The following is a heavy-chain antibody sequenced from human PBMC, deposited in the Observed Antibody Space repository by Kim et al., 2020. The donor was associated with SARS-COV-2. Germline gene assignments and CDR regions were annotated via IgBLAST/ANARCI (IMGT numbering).Heavy chain of an antibody. Sequence: GGSLRLSCAASGFTFSNYNMNWVRQAPGKGLEWVSSISRTSSYIYYADSVKGRFTISRDNAKNSVYLQMNRLRAEDTAVYYCARWATSYYYDSSGYYPDAFDIWGQGTMVTVSS. CDR1: GFTFSNYN. CDR2: ISRTSSYI. J-gene: IGHJ3*02. CDR3: ARWATSYYYDSSGYYPDAFDI. V-gene: IGHV3-21*01. D-gene: IGHD3-22*01.